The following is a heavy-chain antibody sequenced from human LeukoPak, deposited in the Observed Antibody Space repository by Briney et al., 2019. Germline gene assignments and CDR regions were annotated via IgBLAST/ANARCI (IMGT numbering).Heavy chain of an antibody. Sequence: KPSETLFLTCTVSGGSISSYYWSWIRQPPGKGLEWIGYIYYSGSTNYNPSLKSRVTISADMSKNHFSLRLNSVTAADTAVYYCARFSGGTSRVDYWGQGTLVTVSS. J-gene: IGHJ4*02. CDR1: GGSISSYY. D-gene: IGHD3-16*01. CDR3: ARFSGGTSRVDY. V-gene: IGHV4-59*01. CDR2: IYYSGST.